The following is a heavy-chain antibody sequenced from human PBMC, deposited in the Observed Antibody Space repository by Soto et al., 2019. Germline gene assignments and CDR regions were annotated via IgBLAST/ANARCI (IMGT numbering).Heavy chain of an antibody. CDR2: IYYSGST. CDR3: ASCSGGSCYYFDY. Sequence: PSETLSLTCTVSGGSNSSYYWSWIRQPPGKGLEWIGYIYYSGSTNYNPSLKSRVTISVDTSKNQFSLKLSSVTAADTAVYYCASCSGGSCYYFDYWGQGTLVTVSS. CDR1: GGSNSSYY. V-gene: IGHV4-59*08. D-gene: IGHD2-15*01. J-gene: IGHJ4*02.